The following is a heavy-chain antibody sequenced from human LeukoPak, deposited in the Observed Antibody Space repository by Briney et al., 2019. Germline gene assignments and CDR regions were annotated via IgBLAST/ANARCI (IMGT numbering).Heavy chain of an antibody. Sequence: PSETLSLTYSVSGRSIHNYHWSWIRQPPGRGLEWIGYIYYSGSPNYNPSLKSRVTISGDTSKNQFSLNLDSVSAADTAVYYCARGGEVGASLFDYWGQGILVTVSS. CDR1: GRSIHNYH. V-gene: IGHV4-59*01. CDR2: IYYSGSP. D-gene: IGHD1-26*01. CDR3: ARGGEVGASLFDY. J-gene: IGHJ4*02.